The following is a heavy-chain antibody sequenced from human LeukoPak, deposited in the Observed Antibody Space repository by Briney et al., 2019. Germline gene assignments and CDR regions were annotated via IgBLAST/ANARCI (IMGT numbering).Heavy chain of an antibody. Sequence: SGTLSLTCAVSGGSISSSNWWSWVRQPPGKGLEWIGEIYHSGSTNYNPSLKGRVTISVDKSKNQFSLKLSSVTAADTAVYYCARDYNLRSGWYERDAFDIWGQGTMVTVSS. V-gene: IGHV4-4*02. J-gene: IGHJ3*02. D-gene: IGHD6-19*01. CDR2: IYHSGST. CDR3: ARDYNLRSGWYERDAFDI. CDR1: GGSISSSNW.